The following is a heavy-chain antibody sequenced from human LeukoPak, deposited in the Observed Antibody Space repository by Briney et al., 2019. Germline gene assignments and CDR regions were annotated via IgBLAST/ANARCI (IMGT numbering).Heavy chain of an antibody. CDR1: GFTFSSYW. V-gene: IGHV3-7*01. D-gene: IGHD1/OR15-1a*01. Sequence: GGSLRLSCTTSGFTFSSYWMSWVRQAPGKGLEWQGHIKEGGSGKYDVDSVKGRFTISRDNAKNSLYLQMNSLRVEDTAIYYGARGTRVGTPYNWFDPWGQGTLVTVSS. CDR2: IKEGGSGK. J-gene: IGHJ5*02. CDR3: ARGTRVGTPYNWFDP.